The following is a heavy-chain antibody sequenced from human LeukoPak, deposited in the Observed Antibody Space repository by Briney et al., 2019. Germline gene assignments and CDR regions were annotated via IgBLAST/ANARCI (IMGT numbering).Heavy chain of an antibody. CDR2: IFSHGET. V-gene: IGHV3-53*01. J-gene: IGHJ4*02. D-gene: IGHD3-10*01. Sequence: GGSLRLSCAASGFTVGNNYMNWVRQAPGKGLEWVSLIFSHGETSYADSVKGRFTISRDNSKNTLYLQMNSLRAEDTAVYYCANIQAMVRGVTADYWGQGTLVTVSS. CDR3: ANIQAMVRGVTADY. CDR1: GFTVGNNY.